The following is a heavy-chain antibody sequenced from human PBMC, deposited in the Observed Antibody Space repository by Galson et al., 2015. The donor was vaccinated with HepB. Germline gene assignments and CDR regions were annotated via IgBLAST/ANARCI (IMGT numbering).Heavy chain of an antibody. CDR1: GFTFSTYS. J-gene: IGHJ4*02. Sequence: SLRLSCAASGFTFSTYSMTWVRQAPGKGLEWISYISGSSSTIYYADSVKGRFTISRDNAKNSLYLQMNSLRAEDTAVYYCARGGVGATSYWGQGTLVTVSS. D-gene: IGHD1-26*01. CDR2: ISGSSSTI. V-gene: IGHV3-48*01. CDR3: ARGGVGATSY.